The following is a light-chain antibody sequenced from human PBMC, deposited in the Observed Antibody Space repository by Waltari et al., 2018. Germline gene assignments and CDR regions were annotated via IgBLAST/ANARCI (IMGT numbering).Light chain of an antibody. CDR3: QTWDSRTVV. V-gene: IGLV3-1*01. CDR2: QDK. CDR1: DFVEKS. J-gene: IGLJ2*01. Sequence: SYDVAQPPSVSVSPGQTVTITCPRTDFVEKSVSWSQRKAGQSPVLVIHQDKKRPSGIPDRFSGSSSGNTATLTISGTQVIDEAEYFCQTWDSRTVVFGGGTKLTVL.